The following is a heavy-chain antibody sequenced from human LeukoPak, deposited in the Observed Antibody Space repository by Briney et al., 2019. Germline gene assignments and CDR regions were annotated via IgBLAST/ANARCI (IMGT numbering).Heavy chain of an antibody. D-gene: IGHD2-15*01. CDR3: ARGYCSAGSCWYFDH. CDR2: INWNGASI. V-gene: IGHV3-20*04. CDR1: GFTFDDYG. J-gene: IGHJ4*02. Sequence: GGSLRLSCAASGFTFDDYGMSWVRQAPEKGLEWVSGINWNGASIGYADSVKGRFTISRDSAKNSLYLQMNSLRAEDTALYYCARGYCSAGSCWYFDHWGQGTLVTVSS.